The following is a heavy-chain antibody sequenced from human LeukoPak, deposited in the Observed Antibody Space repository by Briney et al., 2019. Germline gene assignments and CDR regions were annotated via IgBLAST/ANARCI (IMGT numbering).Heavy chain of an antibody. V-gene: IGHV1-8*01. CDR1: GYTFTRYD. J-gene: IGHJ5*02. CDR2: MNPNSENT. Sequence: ASVKVSCKASGYTFTRYDINWVRQATGHGLERVGRMNPNSENTGNAQKFQGRVTMTTDTSLDTAYMELSSLRSEDTAMYYCARIYASGRSDLWGQGTLVTVSS. CDR3: ARIYASGRSDL. D-gene: IGHD3-10*01.